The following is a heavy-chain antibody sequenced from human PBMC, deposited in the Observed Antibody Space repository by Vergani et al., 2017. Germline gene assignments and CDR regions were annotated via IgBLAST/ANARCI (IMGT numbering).Heavy chain of an antibody. D-gene: IGHD1-26*01. CDR2: INSDGDST. V-gene: IGHV3-74*01. CDR3: ARDGWELLDYFYYMDV. Sequence: DVHLAESGGGFFQPGGSLRLSCSASGFSFNSYWMHWVRQAPGKGLLWVSRINSDGDSTSYADTVKGRFTISRDNAKNTLYLQMDSLRPEDTAVYYWARDGWELLDYFYYMDVWGKGTAVTVSS. CDR1: GFSFNSYW. J-gene: IGHJ6*03.